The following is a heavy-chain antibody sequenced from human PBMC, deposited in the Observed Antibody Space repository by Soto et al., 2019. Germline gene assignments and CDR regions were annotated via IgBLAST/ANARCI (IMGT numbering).Heavy chain of an antibody. Sequence: SETLSLTCTVSGGSISSGGYYWSWIRQHPGKGLEWIGYIYYSGSTYYNPSLKSRVTISVDTSKNQFSLKLSSVTAADTAVYYCARDPSRFWSGYSWFDPWGQGTLVTV. D-gene: IGHD3-3*01. J-gene: IGHJ5*02. V-gene: IGHV4-31*03. CDR3: ARDPSRFWSGYSWFDP. CDR1: GGSISSGGYY. CDR2: IYYSGST.